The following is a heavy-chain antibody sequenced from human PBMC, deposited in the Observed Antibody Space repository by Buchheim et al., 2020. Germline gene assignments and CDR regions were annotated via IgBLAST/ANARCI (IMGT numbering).Heavy chain of an antibody. D-gene: IGHD2-2*01. CDR2: ISSSGSTI. CDR3: ARVQVVPAAMGYYYYGMDV. CDR1: GFTFSSYE. Sequence: EVQLVESGGGLVQPGGSLRLSCAASGFTFSSYEMNWVRQAPGKGLEWVSYISSSGSTIYYADSVKGRFTISRDNAKNSLYLQMNSLRAEDTAVYYCARVQVVPAAMGYYYYGMDVWGQGTT. V-gene: IGHV3-48*03. J-gene: IGHJ6*02.